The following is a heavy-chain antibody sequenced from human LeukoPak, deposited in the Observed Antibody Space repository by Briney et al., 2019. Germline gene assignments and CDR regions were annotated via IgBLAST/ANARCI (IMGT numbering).Heavy chain of an antibody. CDR3: ARGGDYGSGSYYYYYYGMDV. CDR2: IWYDRSNK. Sequence: PGRSLRLSCAASGFTFSSYGMHWVRQAPGKGLEWVAVIWYDRSNKYYADSVKGRFTISRDNSKNTLYLQMNSLRAEDTAVYYCARGGDYGSGSYYYYYYGMDVWGQGTTVTVSS. CDR1: GFTFSSYG. V-gene: IGHV3-33*01. D-gene: IGHD3-10*01. J-gene: IGHJ6*02.